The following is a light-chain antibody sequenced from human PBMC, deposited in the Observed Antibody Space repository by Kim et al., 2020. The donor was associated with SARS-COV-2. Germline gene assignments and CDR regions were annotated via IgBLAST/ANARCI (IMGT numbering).Light chain of an antibody. J-gene: IGKJ4*01. CDR3: QQHRNYPLT. CDR2: KAS. Sequence: AFVGDRVTITCRASQGIDSWLAWYQQKPGKAPKLLIYKASSLESGVPSRFSGRGSGTEFTLTINSLQPDDFATYYCQQHRNYPLTFGGGTKVDIK. CDR1: QGIDSW. V-gene: IGKV1-5*03.